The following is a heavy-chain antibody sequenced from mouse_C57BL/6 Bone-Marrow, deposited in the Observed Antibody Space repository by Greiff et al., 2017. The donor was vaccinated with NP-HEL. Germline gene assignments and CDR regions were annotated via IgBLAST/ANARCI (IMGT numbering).Heavy chain of an antibody. D-gene: IGHD1-1*01. CDR1: GFSLTSYA. CDR3: ARYGSSYDYYAMDY. J-gene: IGHJ4*01. CDR2: IWTGGGT. Sequence: VKLQESGPGLVAPSQSLSITCTVSGFSLTSYAISWVRQPPGKGLEWLGVIWTGGGTNYNSALKSRLSISKDNSKSQVFLKMNSLQTDDTARYYCARYGSSYDYYAMDYWGQGTSVTVSS. V-gene: IGHV2-9-1*01.